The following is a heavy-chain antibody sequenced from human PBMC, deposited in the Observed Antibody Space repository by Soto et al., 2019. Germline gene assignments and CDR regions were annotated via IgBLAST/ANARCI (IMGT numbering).Heavy chain of an antibody. D-gene: IGHD2-2*01. Sequence: GGSLRLSCAASGFTFSTHAMSWVRQAPGKGLEWVSVISGSGGKTYYADAGKGRFTKSRDNSKNKMYMQMNSLRTEDTATYYCAKDHIVAVPAAIGDDNDWFDPWGQGTLVTVSS. CDR3: AKDHIVAVPAAIGDDNDWFDP. CDR1: GFTFSTHA. J-gene: IGHJ5*02. V-gene: IGHV3-23*01. CDR2: ISGSGGKT.